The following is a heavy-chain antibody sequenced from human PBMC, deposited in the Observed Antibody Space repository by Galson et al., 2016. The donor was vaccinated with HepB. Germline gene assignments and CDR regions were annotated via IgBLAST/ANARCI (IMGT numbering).Heavy chain of an antibody. J-gene: IGHJ4*02. CDR2: IYYSGIT. CDR3: ARVFSSSWFYYFDF. CDR1: GGSVNSGRYY. D-gene: IGHD6-13*01. V-gene: IGHV4-61*01. Sequence: LSLTCTVSGGSVNSGRYYWCWLRQPPGEGLEWIGYIYYSGITNYNPSLKSRVAISVDTSKNQFSLKLTSVTAADTAVYYCARVFSSSWFYYFDFWGQGIQVTVSS.